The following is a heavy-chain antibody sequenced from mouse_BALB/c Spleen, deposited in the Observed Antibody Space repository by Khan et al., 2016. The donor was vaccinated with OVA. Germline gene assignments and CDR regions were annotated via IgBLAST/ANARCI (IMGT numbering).Heavy chain of an antibody. CDR3: ARGNYYGYYVDY. CDR2: ISYSGGT. J-gene: IGHJ2*01. V-gene: IGHV3-2*02. Sequence: EVELVESGPGLVKPSQSLSPTCTVTGYSITSGYAWNWIRQFPGNKLEWMGYISYSGGTSYNPSLKSRISITRDTSKNQFFLQLKSVTTEDTATYYCARGNYYGYYVDYWGQGTTLTVSS. CDR1: GYSITSGYA. D-gene: IGHD1-1*01.